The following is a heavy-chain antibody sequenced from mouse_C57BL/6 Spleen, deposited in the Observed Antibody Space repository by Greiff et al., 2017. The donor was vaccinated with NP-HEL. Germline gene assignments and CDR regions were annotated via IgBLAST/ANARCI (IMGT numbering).Heavy chain of an antibody. CDR1: GYTFTSYD. CDR3: ARGEYYYGSSYEGFDY. D-gene: IGHD1-1*01. CDR2: IYPRDGST. V-gene: IGHV1-85*01. Sequence: VKLVESGPELVKPGASVKLSCKASGYTFTSYDINWVKQRPGQGLEWIGWIYPRDGSTKYTEKFKGKATLTVDTSSSTAYMELHSLTSEDSAVYFCARGEYYYGSSYEGFDYWGQGTTLTVSS. J-gene: IGHJ2*01.